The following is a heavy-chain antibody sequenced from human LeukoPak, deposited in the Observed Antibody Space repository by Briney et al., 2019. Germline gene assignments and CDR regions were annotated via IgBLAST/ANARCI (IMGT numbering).Heavy chain of an antibody. J-gene: IGHJ6*02. Sequence: GGSLRLSCAASGFTFSSYAMSWVRQAPGEGLEWVSAISGSGGSTYYADSVKGRFTISRDNSKNTLYLQMNSLRAEDTAVYYCAKHPIHYYYGMDVWGQGTTVTVSS. CDR3: AKHPIHYYYGMDV. CDR1: GFTFSSYA. CDR2: ISGSGGST. V-gene: IGHV3-23*01.